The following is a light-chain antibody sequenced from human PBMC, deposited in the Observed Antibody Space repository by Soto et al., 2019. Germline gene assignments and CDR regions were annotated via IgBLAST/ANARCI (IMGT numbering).Light chain of an antibody. J-gene: IGKJ4*01. Sequence: EIVLTQSPATLSLSPGERATLSCRASQSVNSYLGWYQQKPGQAPRLLIYDASNRAIGIPVRFSGSGSGTDFTLTISSLEPEDFAVYYCQQRSNWPTFGGGNKVEIK. CDR1: QSVNSY. V-gene: IGKV3-11*01. CDR2: DAS. CDR3: QQRSNWPT.